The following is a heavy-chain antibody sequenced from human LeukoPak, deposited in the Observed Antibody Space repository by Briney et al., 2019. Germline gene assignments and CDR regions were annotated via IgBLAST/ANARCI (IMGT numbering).Heavy chain of an antibody. V-gene: IGHV3-23*01. CDR2: ISGSGSRT. CDR1: GLTFSNYA. Sequence: GGSLRLSCAASGLTFSNYALTWVRQAPGKGLECVSLISGSGSRTYYADSVKGRFTISRDHAKNTLYLQMNSLRAEDTAVYYCARVVDTHFDYWGQGTLVTVSS. CDR3: ARVVDTHFDY. J-gene: IGHJ4*02. D-gene: IGHD5-18*01.